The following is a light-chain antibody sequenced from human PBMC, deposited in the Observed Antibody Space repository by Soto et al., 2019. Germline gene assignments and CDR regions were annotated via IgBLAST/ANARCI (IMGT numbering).Light chain of an antibody. CDR3: QQSYSTPPNT. Sequence: DIQMTQSPSSLSASVGDRVTITCRASQSISSYLNWYQQKPGKAPKLLIYAASSLQSGVPSRFSGSGSGTDFTLTIRSLPPEDFATYYCQQSYSTPPNTFGQGTRLEIK. CDR1: QSISSY. J-gene: IGKJ5*01. V-gene: IGKV1-39*01. CDR2: AAS.